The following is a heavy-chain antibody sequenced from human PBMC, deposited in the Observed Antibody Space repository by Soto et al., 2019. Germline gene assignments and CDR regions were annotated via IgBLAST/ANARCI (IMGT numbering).Heavy chain of an antibody. V-gene: IGHV4-59*11. CDR3: ARRYGASFDA. CDR1: GRSISSHH. D-gene: IGHD4-17*01. Sequence: SEKLSPTSTSAGRSISSHHRCWLRPPPGKGLEWIGYIPYSGSTNYNPSLQSRVTISVDTSTNQFSLELSTVTAADTAVYYCARRYGASFDAWGPGTLVTVS. J-gene: IGHJ4*02. CDR2: IPYSGST.